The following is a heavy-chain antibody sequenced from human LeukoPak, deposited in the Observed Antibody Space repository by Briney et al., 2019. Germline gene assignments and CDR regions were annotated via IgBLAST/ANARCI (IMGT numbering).Heavy chain of an antibody. CDR3: TRNRYGSSLDAFDI. CDR1: GFTFSSYA. D-gene: IGHD6-13*01. CDR2: IYSGGST. V-gene: IGHV3-66*01. J-gene: IGHJ3*02. Sequence: PGGSLRLSCPASGFTFSSYAMSWVRQAPGKGLEWVSAIYSGGSTDYADSVKGRFTICRDNSKNTLYLQMNSLRAEDTAVYYCTRNRYGSSLDAFDIWGQGTVVTVSS.